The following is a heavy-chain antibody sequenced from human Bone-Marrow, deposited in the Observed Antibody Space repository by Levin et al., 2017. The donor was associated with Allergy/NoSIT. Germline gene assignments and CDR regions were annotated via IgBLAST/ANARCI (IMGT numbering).Heavy chain of an antibody. CDR2: ISWDSGNI. D-gene: IGHD6-13*01. V-gene: IGHV3-9*01. CDR3: GKGRGSGIASPGTDY. Sequence: GGSLRLSCAASGFTFDSYAMHWVRQTPGNGLEWVSGISWDSGNIAYADSVKGRFTISRDNAKNSLSLQMNSLRTEDTALYYGGKGRGSGIASPGTDYWGQGTLVTVSS. J-gene: IGHJ4*02. CDR1: GFTFDSYA.